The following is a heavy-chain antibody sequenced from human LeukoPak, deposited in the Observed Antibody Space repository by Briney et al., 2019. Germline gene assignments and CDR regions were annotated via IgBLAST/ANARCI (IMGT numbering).Heavy chain of an antibody. Sequence: SETLSLTCTVSGGSISSSSYYWGWIRQPPGKGLEWIGSIYYSGSTNYNPSLKSRVTISVDTSKNQFSLKLSSVTAADTAVYYCARGQDFWSGPDFGYWGQGTLVTVSS. CDR3: ARGQDFWSGPDFGY. J-gene: IGHJ4*02. CDR2: IYYSGST. V-gene: IGHV4-39*07. CDR1: GGSISSSSYY. D-gene: IGHD3-3*01.